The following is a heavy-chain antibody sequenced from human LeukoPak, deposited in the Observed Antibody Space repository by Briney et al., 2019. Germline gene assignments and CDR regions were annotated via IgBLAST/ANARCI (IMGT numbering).Heavy chain of an antibody. D-gene: IGHD6-13*01. Sequence: GRSLRLSCAASGFTFSSYAMHWVRQAPGKGLEWVAVISYDGSNKYYADSVKGRFTISRDNSKNTLYLQMNSLRAEDTAVYYCARDASSWYVGYYYYYMDVWGKGTTVTVSS. CDR1: GFTFSSYA. CDR3: ARDASSWYVGYYYYYMDV. J-gene: IGHJ6*03. V-gene: IGHV3-30*04. CDR2: ISYDGSNK.